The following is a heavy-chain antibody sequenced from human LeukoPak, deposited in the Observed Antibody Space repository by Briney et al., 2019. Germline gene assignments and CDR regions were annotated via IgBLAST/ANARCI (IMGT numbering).Heavy chain of an antibody. Sequence: GRSLRLSCAASGFTFSNYGMHWGRQAPGKGLEWVVFIRYDGSNKYYADSVKGRFTISRDNSKNTLYLQINSLRAEDTAVYYCAKDWYSGSYWATYFDYWGQGTLVTVSS. CDR2: IRYDGSNK. J-gene: IGHJ4*02. CDR3: AKDWYSGSYWATYFDY. V-gene: IGHV3-30*02. D-gene: IGHD1-26*01. CDR1: GFTFSNYG.